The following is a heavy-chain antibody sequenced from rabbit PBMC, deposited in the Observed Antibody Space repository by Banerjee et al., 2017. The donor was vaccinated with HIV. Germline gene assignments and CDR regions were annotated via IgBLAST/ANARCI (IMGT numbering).Heavy chain of an antibody. CDR1: GFDFSSNV. CDR2: IDNGDGST. D-gene: IGHD6-1*01. CDR3: ARGIYKYGFAGYAYATDFNL. V-gene: IGHV1S47*01. Sequence: QEQLVESGGGLVQPEGSLTLTCKASGFDFSSNVMCWVRQAPGKGPEWIACIDNGDGSTYYANWVNGRFTISRSTSLNTVTLQMTSLTAADTATYFCARGIYKYGFAGYAYATDFNLWGPGTLVTVS. J-gene: IGHJ4*01.